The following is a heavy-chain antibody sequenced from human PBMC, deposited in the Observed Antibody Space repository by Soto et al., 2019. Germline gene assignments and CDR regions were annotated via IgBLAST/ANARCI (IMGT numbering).Heavy chain of an antibody. CDR3: AIANYGDDDY. V-gene: IGHV1-18*01. CDR2: ISAYSGNV. D-gene: IGHD4-17*01. CDR1: GDTFSRST. Sequence: QVQLVQSGAEVKKPGASVKVSCKTSGDTFSRSTISWVRQAPGQGLEWMGWISAYSGNVKYACKFQDRVTMTTDTSTSTAYVELRSLRFDETAVYYCAIANYGDDDYWGQGTVVTVSS. J-gene: IGHJ4*02.